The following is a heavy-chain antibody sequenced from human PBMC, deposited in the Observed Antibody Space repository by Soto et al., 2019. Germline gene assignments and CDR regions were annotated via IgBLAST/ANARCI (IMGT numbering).Heavy chain of an antibody. CDR1: GFTFSSYD. CDR2: IGTAGDT. CDR3: ARSPPSGSYFWGPRAAFDI. J-gene: IGHJ3*02. Sequence: EVQLVESGGGLVQPGGSLRLSCAASGFTFSSYDMHWVRQATGKGLEWVSAIGTAGDTYYPGSVKGRFTISRENAKNSLYLQMNSLRAEDTAVYYCARSPPSGSYFWGPRAAFDIWGQGTMVTVFS. D-gene: IGHD1-26*01. V-gene: IGHV3-13*01.